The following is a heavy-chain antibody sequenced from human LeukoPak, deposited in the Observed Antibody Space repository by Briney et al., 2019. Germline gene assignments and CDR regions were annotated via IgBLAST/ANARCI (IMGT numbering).Heavy chain of an antibody. J-gene: IGHJ4*02. CDR3: ARGEEHGSGTVQFDY. D-gene: IGHD3-10*01. CDR1: GFTFSSYE. V-gene: IGHV4-4*02. CDR2: VYHGGST. Sequence: GSLRLSCAASGFTFSSYEMNWVRQPPGKGLEWIGEVYHGGSTNFNPSLKSRVTISVDRSKNQFSLRLSSVTAADTAVYYCARGEEHGSGTVQFDYWGQGTLVTVSS.